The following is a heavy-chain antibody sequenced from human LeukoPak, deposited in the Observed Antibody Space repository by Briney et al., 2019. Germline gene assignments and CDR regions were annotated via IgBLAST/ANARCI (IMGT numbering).Heavy chain of an antibody. D-gene: IGHD6-19*01. CDR2: ISSSSSYI. J-gene: IGHJ4*02. CDR3: ARDDIAVATCFDY. Sequence: GGSLRLSCAASGFTFSSYSMNWVRQAPGKGLEWVSSISSSSSYIYYADSVKGRFTISRDNAKSSLYLQMNSLRAEDTAVYYCARDDIAVATCFDYWGQGTLVTVSS. CDR1: GFTFSSYS. V-gene: IGHV3-21*01.